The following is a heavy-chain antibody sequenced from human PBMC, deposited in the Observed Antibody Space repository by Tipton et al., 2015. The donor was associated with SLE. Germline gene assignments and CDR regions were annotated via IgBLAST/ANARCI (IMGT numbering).Heavy chain of an antibody. CDR2: IYPGDSDT. CDR3: ARGTLAATSRFAY. Sequence: VQLVQSGAEVKKPGESLKISCKGSGYIFTTHWIGWVRQMSGKGLAWMGIIYPGDSDTRYSPSFRGQVTISTDKSISTAYLQWSSLKTSDTAMYYCARGTLAATSRFAYWGQGTLVTVSS. CDR1: GYIFTTHW. V-gene: IGHV5-51*01. D-gene: IGHD5-12*01. J-gene: IGHJ4*02.